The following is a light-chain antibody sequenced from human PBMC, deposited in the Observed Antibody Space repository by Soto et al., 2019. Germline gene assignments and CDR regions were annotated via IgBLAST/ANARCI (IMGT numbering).Light chain of an antibody. J-gene: IGLJ1*01. CDR2: EGS. Sequence: QSVLTQPASVSGSPGQSITFSCTGTSSDVGSYNLVSWYQQHPGKAPKLMIYEGSKRPSGVSNRFSGSKSGNTASLTISGLQAEDEADYYCCSYAGSSTFPRVFGTGTKVTVL. V-gene: IGLV2-23*03. CDR1: SSDVGSYNL. CDR3: CSYAGSSTFPRV.